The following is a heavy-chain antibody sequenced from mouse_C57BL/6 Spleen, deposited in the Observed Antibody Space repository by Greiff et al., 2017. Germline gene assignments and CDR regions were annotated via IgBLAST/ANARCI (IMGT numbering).Heavy chain of an antibody. D-gene: IGHD2-5*01. V-gene: IGHV5-4*01. J-gene: IGHJ1*03. Sequence: DVQLVESGGGLVKPGGSLKLSCAASGFTFSSYAMSWVRQTPEKRLEWVATISDGGSYTYYPDNVKGRFTISRDNAKNNLYLQMSHLKSEDTAMYYCARDRNYSNYGWYFDVWGTGTTVTVSS. CDR1: GFTFSSYA. CDR3: ARDRNYSNYGWYFDV. CDR2: ISDGGSYT.